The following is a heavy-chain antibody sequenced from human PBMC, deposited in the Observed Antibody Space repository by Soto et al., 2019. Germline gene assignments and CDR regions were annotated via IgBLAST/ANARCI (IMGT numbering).Heavy chain of an antibody. J-gene: IGHJ5*02. CDR1: GGSISSSSYY. V-gene: IGHV4-39*01. CDR2: IYYSGST. D-gene: IGHD3-9*01. CDR3: ARGWTYYDLLRGPRDNWFGP. Sequence: SETLSLTCTVSGGSISSSSYYWGWIRQPPGKGLEWIGSIYYSGSTYYNPSLKSRVTISVDRSKNQFSLKLTSVTAADTAIYFCARGWTYYDLLRGPRDNWFGPWGQGTLVTVSS.